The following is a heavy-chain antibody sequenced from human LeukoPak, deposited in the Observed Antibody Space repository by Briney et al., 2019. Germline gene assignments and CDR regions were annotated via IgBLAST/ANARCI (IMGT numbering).Heavy chain of an antibody. CDR1: GFTFRSYG. Sequence: GGSLRLSCAASGFTFRSYGMHWVRQAPGKGLEWEAFIRYDGSNKYYADSVKGRFTISRDNSKNSLYLQMNSLRAEDTAVYYCARLREIPVFGVVTKSTSYFDYWGQGTLVTVSS. CDR2: IRYDGSNK. J-gene: IGHJ4*02. CDR3: ARLREIPVFGVVTKSTSYFDY. D-gene: IGHD3-3*01. V-gene: IGHV3-30*02.